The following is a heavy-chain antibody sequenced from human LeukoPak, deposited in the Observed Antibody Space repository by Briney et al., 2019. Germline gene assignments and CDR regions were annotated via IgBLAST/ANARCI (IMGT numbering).Heavy chain of an antibody. Sequence: SVKVSCKASGGTFSSYAISWVRQAPGQGLEWMGGIIPIFGTANYAQKFQGRDTITADKSTSTAYMELSSLRSEDTAVYYCAREGGGGEYYFDYWGQGTLVTVSS. D-gene: IGHD3-16*01. CDR1: GGTFSSYA. J-gene: IGHJ4*02. V-gene: IGHV1-69*06. CDR3: AREGGGGEYYFDY. CDR2: IIPIFGTA.